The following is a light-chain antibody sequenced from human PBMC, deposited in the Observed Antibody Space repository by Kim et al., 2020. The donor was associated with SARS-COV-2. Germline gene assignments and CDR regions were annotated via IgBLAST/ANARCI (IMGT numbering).Light chain of an antibody. CDR3: QQYGALPIT. CDR1: QSVDGNY. J-gene: IGKJ2*01. CDR2: DAS. V-gene: IGKV3-20*01. Sequence: PGERATLSCRASQSVDGNYLAWYQQRPGQAPRLLIYDASTRATGIPDRFSGRGSGTDFTLTISSLESEDFAVYSCQQYGALPITFGRGTKLE.